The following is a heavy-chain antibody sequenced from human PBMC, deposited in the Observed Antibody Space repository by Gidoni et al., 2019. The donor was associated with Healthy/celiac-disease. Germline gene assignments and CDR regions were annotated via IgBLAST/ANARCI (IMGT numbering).Heavy chain of an antibody. CDR2: ISSSRSYI. CDR3: ARDGGIVGLGYYFDY. Sequence: EVQLVESGGGLVKPGGSLRLSCAASGFTFSSYSMNWFRQAPGKGLEWVSSISSSRSYIYYADSVKGRFTISRDNAKNSLYLQMNSLRAEDTAVYYCARDGGIVGLGYYFDYWGQGTLVTVSS. V-gene: IGHV3-21*01. J-gene: IGHJ4*02. D-gene: IGHD1-26*01. CDR1: GFTFSSYS.